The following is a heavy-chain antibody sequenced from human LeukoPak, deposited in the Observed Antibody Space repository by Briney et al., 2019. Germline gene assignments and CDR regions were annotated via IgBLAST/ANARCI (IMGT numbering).Heavy chain of an antibody. D-gene: IGHD2-21*01. V-gene: IGHV4-34*01. Sequence: SETLSLTCAVYGGSFSGYYWSGIRQPPGKGLEWIGEINHSGSPNYNPSLKSRVNISVDTSKNHFSLKLSSVTAADTAVYYCARVVVSVGFDIWGQGKMVTVSS. J-gene: IGHJ3*02. CDR1: GGSFSGYY. CDR2: INHSGSP. CDR3: ARVVVSVGFDI.